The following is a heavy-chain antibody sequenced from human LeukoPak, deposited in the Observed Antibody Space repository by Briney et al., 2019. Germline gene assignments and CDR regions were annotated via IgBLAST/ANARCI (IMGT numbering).Heavy chain of an antibody. CDR2: IYPGDSDT. V-gene: IGHV5-51*01. D-gene: IGHD4-23*01. J-gene: IGHJ2*01. CDR1: GYSFTRKW. CDR3: ARRVVNNRNWYFDL. Sequence: GESLKISCKGTGYSFTRKWIGWVRQLPGKGLEWMAIIYPGDSDTTYSPSFQGQVTISADKSINTAYLQWSSLKASDTAMYYCARRVVNNRNWYFDLWGRGTLVTVSS.